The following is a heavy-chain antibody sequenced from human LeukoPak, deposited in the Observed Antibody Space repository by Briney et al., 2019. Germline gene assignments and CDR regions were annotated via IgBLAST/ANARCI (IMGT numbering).Heavy chain of an antibody. Sequence: SVKVSCKASGGTFSSYAISWVRQAPGQGLEWMGGIIPIFGTANYAQKFQGRVTITADESTSTAYMELSSLRSEDTAIYYCASPVKYYDTWSGYPPFDYWGQGTLVTVSS. D-gene: IGHD3-3*01. CDR1: GGTFSSYA. CDR3: ASPVKYYDTWSGYPPFDY. V-gene: IGHV1-69*01. J-gene: IGHJ4*02. CDR2: IIPIFGTA.